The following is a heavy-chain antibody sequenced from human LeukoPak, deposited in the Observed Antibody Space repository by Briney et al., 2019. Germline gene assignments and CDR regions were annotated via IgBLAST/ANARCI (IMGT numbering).Heavy chain of an antibody. D-gene: IGHD6-19*01. CDR2: IDPSDPFT. J-gene: IGHJ4*02. Sequence: GESLKISRRGSEFRFTNYWINWVRQMPGRGLEWMGRIDPSDPFTNYSPSFQGHVTISADKSTNTAHLQWKNLEASDTAIYFCTRQQWLVSPFDYWGQGTLVIVSS. CDR3: TRQQWLVSPFDY. V-gene: IGHV5-10-1*01. CDR1: EFRFTNYW.